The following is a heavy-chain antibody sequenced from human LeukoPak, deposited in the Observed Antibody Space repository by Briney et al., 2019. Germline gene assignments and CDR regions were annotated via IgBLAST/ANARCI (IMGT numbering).Heavy chain of an antibody. CDR3: AKDHSSTWFGSFNY. J-gene: IGHJ4*02. Sequence: GGSLGLSCAASGFTFHDYAMSWVRQPPGKGLEWVSLISDGDGSTHYADSVKGRFTISRDNSKNMLYLQMNSLRADDTAVYYCAKDHSSTWFGSFNYWGQGTLVTVSS. CDR2: ISDGDGST. CDR1: GFTFHDYA. V-gene: IGHV3-23*01. D-gene: IGHD6-13*01.